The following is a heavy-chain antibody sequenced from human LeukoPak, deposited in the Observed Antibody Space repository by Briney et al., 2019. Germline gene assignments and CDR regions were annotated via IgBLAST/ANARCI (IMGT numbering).Heavy chain of an antibody. V-gene: IGHV3-21*04. CDR3: AKVNYFHSSDLIDY. CDR1: EFTFSSYN. CDR2: ISSSSKYI. D-gene: IGHD3-22*01. J-gene: IGHJ4*02. Sequence: GGSLRLSCVASEFTFSSYNMNWVRQAPGKGLEWVSSISSSSKYIYYADSVKGRFTISRVNSKNTLYLQMNSLRAEDTAVYCCAKVNYFHSSDLIDYWGQGTLVTVSS.